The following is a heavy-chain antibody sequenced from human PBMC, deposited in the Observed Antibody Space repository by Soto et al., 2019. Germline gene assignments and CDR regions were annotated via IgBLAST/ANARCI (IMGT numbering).Heavy chain of an antibody. CDR2: IYYSGTT. V-gene: IGHV4-30-4*01. CDR3: ALRFGTA. CDR1: GASISSGDYY. Sequence: PSETLSLTCTASGASISSGDYYWTWIRQPPGKGLEWIGYIYYSGTTYYNPSLKSRVSISLDTSKNRFSLKLTSVTAADTGVYYCALRFGTAWGQGTTVTVSS. J-gene: IGHJ6*02. D-gene: IGHD5-12*01.